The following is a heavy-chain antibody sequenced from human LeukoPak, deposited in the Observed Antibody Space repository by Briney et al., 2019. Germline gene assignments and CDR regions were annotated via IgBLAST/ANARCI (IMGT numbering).Heavy chain of an antibody. J-gene: IGHJ5*02. D-gene: IGHD3-3*01. CDR1: GGSFMGYY. CDR2: INHSGST. Sequence: EPLSLPCAVLGGSFMGYYWSWIRQPPGKGLEWIGEINHSGSTNYNPSLKSRVTISVDTSKNQFSLKLSSVTAADTAVYYCARLDSDFWSGYYTLEWFDPWGQGTLVTVSS. CDR3: ARLDSDFWSGYYTLEWFDP. V-gene: IGHV4-34*01.